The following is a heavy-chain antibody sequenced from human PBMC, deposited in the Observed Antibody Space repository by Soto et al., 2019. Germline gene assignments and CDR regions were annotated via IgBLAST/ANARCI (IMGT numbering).Heavy chain of an antibody. CDR1: GYTLTELS. CDR3: ATDFDSSGWGDAFDI. V-gene: IGHV1-24*01. J-gene: IGHJ3*02. D-gene: IGHD6-19*01. Sequence: GASVKVSCKVSGYTLTELSMHWVRQAPGKGLEWMGGFDPEDGETIYAQKFQGRVTMTEDTSTDTAYMELSSLRSEDTAVYYCATDFDSSGWGDAFDIWGQGTMVTVSS. CDR2: FDPEDGET.